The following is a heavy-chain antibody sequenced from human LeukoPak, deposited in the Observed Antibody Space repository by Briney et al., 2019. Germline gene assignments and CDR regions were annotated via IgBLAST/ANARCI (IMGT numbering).Heavy chain of an antibody. CDR3: ASRFSGSYHY. D-gene: IGHD1-26*01. CDR1: GYSFTGSW. V-gene: IGHV5-51*01. J-gene: IGHJ4*02. Sequence: GESLKISCKGSGYSFTGSWIGWVRQMPGKGLEWMGSFYPGDSDTRYSPSFQGQVTISADKSISTAYLQWSSLKASDTAMYYCASRFSGSYHYWGQGTLVTVSS. CDR2: FYPGDSDT.